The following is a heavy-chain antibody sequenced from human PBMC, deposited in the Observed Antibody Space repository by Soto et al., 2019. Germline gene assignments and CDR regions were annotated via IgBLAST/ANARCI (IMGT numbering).Heavy chain of an antibody. CDR2: ISYGGTNK. V-gene: IGHV3-30-3*01. D-gene: IGHD3-3*01. Sequence: QVQLVESGGGVVQPGRSLRLSCAASGFSFSSYAMHWVRQAPGKGLEWVASISYGGTNKYYADSVKGRFTISRDNSENTLYLQMHRLRPEDTAVFYCASAGGGRFNLIFFFDYWGLGTLVTVSS. CDR3: ASAGGGRFNLIFFFDY. J-gene: IGHJ4*02. CDR1: GFSFSSYA.